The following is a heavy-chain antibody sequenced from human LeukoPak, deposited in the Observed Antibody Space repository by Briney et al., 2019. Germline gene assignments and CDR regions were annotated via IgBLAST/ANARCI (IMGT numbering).Heavy chain of an antibody. D-gene: IGHD6-13*01. CDR3: AREWQGGIAAAGTRIEGDY. CDR2: IKQDGSEK. V-gene: IGHV3-7*01. J-gene: IGHJ4*02. Sequence: GESLRLSCAVSGFSVSGYWMTWVRQAPGKGLEWVANIKQDGSEKNYVDSVKGRFTISRDNAENSLFLQMNSLRVEDTAVYYCAREWQGGIAAAGTRIEGDYWGQGTLVAVSS. CDR1: GFSVSGYW.